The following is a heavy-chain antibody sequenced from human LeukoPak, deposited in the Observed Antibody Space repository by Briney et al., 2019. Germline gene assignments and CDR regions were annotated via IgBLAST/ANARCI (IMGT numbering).Heavy chain of an antibody. D-gene: IGHD6-6*01. CDR3: ASALSIAALILDY. V-gene: IGHV3-30*04. J-gene: IGHJ4*02. CDR1: GFTFSSYA. Sequence: GGSLRLSCAASGFTFSSYAMHWVRQAPGKGLEWVAVISYDGSNKYYADSVKGRFTISRDNSKNTLYLQMNSLRAEDTAVYYCASALSIAALILDYWGQGTLVTVSS. CDR2: ISYDGSNK.